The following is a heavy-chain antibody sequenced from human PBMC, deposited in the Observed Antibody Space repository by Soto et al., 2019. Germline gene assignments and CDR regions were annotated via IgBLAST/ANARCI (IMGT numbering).Heavy chain of an antibody. J-gene: IGHJ5*02. CDR2: IYYSGST. D-gene: IGHD2-2*01. CDR1: GGSISSYY. V-gene: IGHV4-59*01. CDR3: ARGLGYCSSTSCRYNWFDP. Sequence: QVQLQESGPGLVKPSETLSLTCTVSGGSISSYYWSWIRQPPGKGLEWIGYIYYSGSTNYNPSLKSRVTISVDTSKNQFSLKLSSVTAADTAVYYCARGLGYCSSTSCRYNWFDPWGQGTLVTVSS.